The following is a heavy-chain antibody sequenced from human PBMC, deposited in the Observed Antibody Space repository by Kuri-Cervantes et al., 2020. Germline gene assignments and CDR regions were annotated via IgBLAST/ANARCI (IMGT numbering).Heavy chain of an antibody. Sequence: GESLKISCTASGFTFRSYSMHWLRQAPGKGLEWVSYISDSGRTMYYADSVKGRFTISRDNAMNSLHLQMNSLKTEDTAAYYCTSRGSISYGTAWGQGTLVTVSS. V-gene: IGHV3-48*04. CDR1: GFTFRSYS. D-gene: IGHD5-18*01. CDR3: TSRGSISYGTA. CDR2: ISDSGRTM. J-gene: IGHJ5*02.